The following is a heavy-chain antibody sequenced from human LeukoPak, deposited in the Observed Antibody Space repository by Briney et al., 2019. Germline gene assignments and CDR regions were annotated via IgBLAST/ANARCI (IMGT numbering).Heavy chain of an antibody. CDR3: ARGQGQYYYDSSGYYKSSNYFDY. V-gene: IGHV3-48*03. D-gene: IGHD3-22*01. CDR2: ISSSGSTI. Sequence: GGSLRLSCAASGFTFSSYEMNWVRQVPGKGLEWVSYISSSGSTIYYADSVKGRFTISRDNAKNSLYLQMNSLRAEDTAVYYCARGQGQYYYDSSGYYKSSNYFDYWGQGTLVTVSS. CDR1: GFTFSSYE. J-gene: IGHJ4*02.